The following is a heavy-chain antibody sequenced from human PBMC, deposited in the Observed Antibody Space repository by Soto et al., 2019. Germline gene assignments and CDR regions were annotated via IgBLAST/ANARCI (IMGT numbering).Heavy chain of an antibody. Sequence: ASVKVSCKASGGTFSSYAISWVRQAPGQGLEWMGGIIPIFGTANYAQKFQGRVTITADESTSTAYMELSSLRSEDTAVYYCARDIVVVPAAMATYYYGMDVWGQGTTVTVSS. D-gene: IGHD2-2*01. CDR1: GGTFSSYA. CDR2: IIPIFGTA. CDR3: ARDIVVVPAAMATYYYGMDV. V-gene: IGHV1-69*13. J-gene: IGHJ6*02.